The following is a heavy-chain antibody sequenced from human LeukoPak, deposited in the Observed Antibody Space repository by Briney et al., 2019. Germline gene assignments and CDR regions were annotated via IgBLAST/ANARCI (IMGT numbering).Heavy chain of an antibody. CDR2: VHLSGRT. CDR3: ARDISPGLYGDPFFDY. Sequence: PSETLSLTCGVSGGSISSTNWWTWVRQPPGEGLEWIGEVHLSGRTNYNPSLESRVTMSVDTSKNQFSLKLSSVTAADTAVYYCARDISPGLYGDPFFDYWGQGTLVTVSS. V-gene: IGHV4-4*02. D-gene: IGHD4-17*01. J-gene: IGHJ4*02. CDR1: GGSISSTNW.